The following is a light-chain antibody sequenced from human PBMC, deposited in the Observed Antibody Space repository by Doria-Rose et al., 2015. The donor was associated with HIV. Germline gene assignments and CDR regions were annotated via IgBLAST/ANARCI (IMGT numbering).Light chain of an antibody. Sequence: TQSPGTLSLSPGERATLSCRASRSVTSNYLAWYQQKPGQAPRLLIYGASSRVTGIPDRFSGSGSGTDFTLTISRLEPEDFAVYYCQQYGSTPPTFGQGTKVEIK. CDR3: QQYGSTPPT. V-gene: IGKV3-20*01. CDR1: RSVTSNY. CDR2: GAS. J-gene: IGKJ1*01.